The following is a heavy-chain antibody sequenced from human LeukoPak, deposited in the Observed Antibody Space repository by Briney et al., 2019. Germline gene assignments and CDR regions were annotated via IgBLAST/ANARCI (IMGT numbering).Heavy chain of an antibody. CDR2: ISSSSSYL. CDR1: GFTFSSYS. J-gene: IGHJ1*01. V-gene: IGHV3-21*01. D-gene: IGHD3-22*01. CDR3: ARDRSTYYDSSGLGNFQH. Sequence: GGSLRLSCAASGFTFSSYSMNWVRQAPGKGLEWVSSISSSSSYLYYAYSVKGRFTISRENAKNSLYLQMNSLRAEDTAVYYCARDRSTYYDSSGLGNFQHWGQGTLVTVS.